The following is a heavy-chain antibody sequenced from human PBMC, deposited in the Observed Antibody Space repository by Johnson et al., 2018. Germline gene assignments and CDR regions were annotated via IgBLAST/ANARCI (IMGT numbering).Heavy chain of an antibody. CDR1: GFTFDDYT. CDR2: ISWDGGST. D-gene: IGHD3-22*01. Sequence: VQLVQSGGVVVQPGGSLRLSCAASGFTFDDYTMHWVRQAPGKGLEWVSLISWDGGSTYYADSVKGRFTISRDNSKNSLYLQMNSLRTEDTALYYCAQGDSSCGAFDIWGQGTMVTVSS. CDR3: AQGDSSCGAFDI. J-gene: IGHJ3*02. V-gene: IGHV3-43*01.